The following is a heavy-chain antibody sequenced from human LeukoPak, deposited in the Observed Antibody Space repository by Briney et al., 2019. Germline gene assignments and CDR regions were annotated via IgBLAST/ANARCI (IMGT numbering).Heavy chain of an antibody. J-gene: IGHJ3*02. CDR2: IYTSGST. D-gene: IGHD1-14*01. Sequence: SETLSLTCTVSGGSISSYYWSWIRQPAGKGLKWIGRIYTSGSTNYNPSLKSRVTMSVDTSKNQFSLKLSSVTAADTAVYYCARARYTDAFDIWGQGTMVTVSS. CDR3: ARARYTDAFDI. V-gene: IGHV4-4*07. CDR1: GGSISSYY.